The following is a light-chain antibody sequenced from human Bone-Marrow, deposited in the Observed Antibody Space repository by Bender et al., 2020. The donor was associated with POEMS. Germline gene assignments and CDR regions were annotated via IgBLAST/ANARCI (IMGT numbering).Light chain of an antibody. CDR3: SSYAGSFVV. V-gene: IGLV2-14*03. Sequence: SALTQPASVSGSPGQSITISCTGISAVFGGYVLVSWYQQHPGKAPKLMIYDVSNRPSGVSNRFSGSKSGNTASLTISGLQAEDEADYYCSSYAGSFVVFGGGTKVTVL. J-gene: IGLJ2*01. CDR2: DVS. CDR1: SAVFGGYVL.